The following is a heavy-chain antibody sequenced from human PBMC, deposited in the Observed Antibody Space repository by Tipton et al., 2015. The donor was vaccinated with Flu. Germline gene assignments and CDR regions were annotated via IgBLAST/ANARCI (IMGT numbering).Heavy chain of an antibody. D-gene: IGHD5-12*01. V-gene: IGHV4-39*07. CDR1: GGSLNTGAYY. CDR3: ARESGGFDFLHFNGVDV. CDR2: AFYGGAT. J-gene: IGHJ6*02. Sequence: TLSLTCTVSGGSLNTGAYYWAWIRQTPGKGLEWIGSAFYGGATYYNPSLKGRVTFSADASKNLFSLKMHSVTAADAAVYYCARESGGFDFLHFNGVDVWGHGTTVTVSS.